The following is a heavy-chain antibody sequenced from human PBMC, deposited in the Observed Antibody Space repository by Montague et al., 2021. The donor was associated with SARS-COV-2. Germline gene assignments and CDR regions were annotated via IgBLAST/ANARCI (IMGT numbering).Heavy chain of an antibody. V-gene: IGHV4-39*01. CDR2: IYYSGST. D-gene: IGHD1-26*01. J-gene: IGHJ4*02. CDR3: VEIAGAADY. Sequence: SETLSLTCTVSGGSISSSSYYWGWIRQPLGKGLEWIGSIYYSGSTYYNPSLKSRVTISVDTSKNQFSLKLSSVTAADTAVYYCVEIAGAADYWGQGTLVTVSS. CDR1: GGSISSSSYY.